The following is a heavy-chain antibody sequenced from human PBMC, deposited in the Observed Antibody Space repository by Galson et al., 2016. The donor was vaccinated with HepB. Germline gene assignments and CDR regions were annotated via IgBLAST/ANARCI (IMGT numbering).Heavy chain of an antibody. CDR2: ISYDGGNK. Sequence: SLRLSCAASGFTFSNYVIHWVCQAPGKGLEWVAVISYDGGNKYYADSVKGRFTISRDNSKSTLYLQMNSLRGEDTAVYYCARGSQWLVFYWGQGTLVTVSS. D-gene: IGHD6-19*01. V-gene: IGHV3-30*04. J-gene: IGHJ4*02. CDR3: ARGSQWLVFY. CDR1: GFTFSNYV.